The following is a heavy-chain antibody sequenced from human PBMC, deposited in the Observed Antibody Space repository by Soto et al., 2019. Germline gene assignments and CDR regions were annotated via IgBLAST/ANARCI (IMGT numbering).Heavy chain of an antibody. Sequence: ELQLADSGGGLVQPGGSLRLSCAASGFTFSSYSMNWVRQAPGKGLEWVSYISSSSSTIYYADSVKGRFTLSRDNAKNSLYLQMNSLRDEDTAVYYCAREYCGGDCSYVRHFDYWGQGTLVTVSS. D-gene: IGHD2-21*02. CDR1: GFTFSSYS. CDR2: ISSSSSTI. CDR3: AREYCGGDCSYVRHFDY. J-gene: IGHJ4*02. V-gene: IGHV3-48*02.